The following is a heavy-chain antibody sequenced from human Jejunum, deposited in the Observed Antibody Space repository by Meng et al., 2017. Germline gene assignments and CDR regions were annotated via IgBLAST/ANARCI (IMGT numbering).Heavy chain of an antibody. Sequence: QVQLQEPGPGLAKPSETLSLTCAVSGGSIESNNWWTWIRQPPGQGLEWIGEVYHSGSTHYNPSLQSRVTISIDNSKNRFSLSLNSVTAADTAIYYCARADYVRYFDLWGRGTLVTVSS. V-gene: IGHV4-4*02. CDR2: VYHSGST. CDR1: GGSIESNNW. D-gene: IGHD3-10*02. CDR3: ARADYVRYFDL. J-gene: IGHJ2*01.